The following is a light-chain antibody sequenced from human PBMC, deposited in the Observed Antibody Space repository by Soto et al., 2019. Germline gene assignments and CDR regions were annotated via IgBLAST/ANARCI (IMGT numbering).Light chain of an antibody. CDR3: QQRGVWPLT. J-gene: IGKJ4*01. Sequence: EIVLTQSPATLSLSPGERATLSCRASQSVGTSLAWYQQKSGQAPRLLFYESSNRATYIPARFSASGSGTDFTLTISGLEPEDFAVYYCQQRGVWPLTVGGGTKVEIK. V-gene: IGKV3-11*01. CDR2: ESS. CDR1: QSVGTS.